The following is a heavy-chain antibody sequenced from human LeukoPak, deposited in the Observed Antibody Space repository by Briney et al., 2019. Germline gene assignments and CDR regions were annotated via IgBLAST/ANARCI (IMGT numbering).Heavy chain of an antibody. CDR3: ARGGATIFGVVHDSPPNDY. CDR2: INPSGGST. CDR1: GYTFTSYY. V-gene: IGHV1-46*01. J-gene: IGHJ4*02. Sequence: ASVKVSCTASGYTFTSYYMHWVRQAPGQGLEWMGIINPSGGSTSYAQKFQGRVTMTRDTSTSTVYMELSSLRSEDTAVYYCARGGATIFGVVHDSPPNDYWGQGTLVTVSS. D-gene: IGHD3-3*01.